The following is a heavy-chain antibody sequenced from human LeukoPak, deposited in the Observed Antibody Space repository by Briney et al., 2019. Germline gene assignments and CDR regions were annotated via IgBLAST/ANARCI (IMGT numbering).Heavy chain of an antibody. CDR3: AKRGVVIRVILVGFHKEAYYFDS. Sequence: GGXLRLSCXXSXXTLSNYGXSWVRQAPGKGLEWVAGISDSGGRTNYADSVKGRFTISRDNPKNTLYLQMNSLRAEDTAVYFCAKRGVVIRVILVGFHKEAYYFDSWGQGALVTVSS. CDR2: ISDSGGRT. CDR1: XXTLSNYG. D-gene: IGHD3-22*01. V-gene: IGHV3-23*01. J-gene: IGHJ4*02.